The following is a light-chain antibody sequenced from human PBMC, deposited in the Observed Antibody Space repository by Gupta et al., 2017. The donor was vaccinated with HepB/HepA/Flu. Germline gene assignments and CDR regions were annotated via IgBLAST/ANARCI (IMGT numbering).Light chain of an antibody. CDR1: QSISSY. CDR2: AAS. CDR3: QQSYSTPET. Sequence: DIQMPQSPSSLSASVGDRVTITCRASQSISSYLDWYQQKPGRAPKLLIYAASTLQSGDPSRFSGSGSGTEFTLTISSLQPEDFATYYCQQSYSTPETFGQGTKLEIK. V-gene: IGKV1-39*01. J-gene: IGKJ2*01.